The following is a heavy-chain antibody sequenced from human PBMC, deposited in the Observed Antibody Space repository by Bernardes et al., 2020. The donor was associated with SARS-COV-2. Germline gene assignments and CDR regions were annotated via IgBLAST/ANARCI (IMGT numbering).Heavy chain of an antibody. CDR2: INHSGST. D-gene: IGHD3-9*01. V-gene: IGHV4-34*01. CDR1: GGSFSGYY. Sequence: SETLSLTCAVYGGSFSGYYWSWIRQPPGKGLEWIGEINHSGSTNYNPSLKSRVTISVDTSKNQFSLKLSSVTAADTAVYYCASKYYDILTGYYNGIDYWGQGTLVTVSS. J-gene: IGHJ4*02. CDR3: ASKYYDILTGYYNGIDY.